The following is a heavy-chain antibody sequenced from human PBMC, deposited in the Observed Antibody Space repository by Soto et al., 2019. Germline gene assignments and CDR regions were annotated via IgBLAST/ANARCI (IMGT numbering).Heavy chain of an antibody. CDR2: IIPIFGTA. Sequence: SVKVSCKASGGTFSSYAISWVRQDPGQGLEWMGGIIPIFGTANYAQKFQGRVTITADESTSTAYMELSSLRSEDTAVYYCARGKGIAAAGTRYCFGYRGQRTRGTVSS. D-gene: IGHD6-13*01. V-gene: IGHV1-69*13. CDR3: ARGKGIAAAGTRYCFGY. CDR1: GGTFSSYA. J-gene: IGHJ4*02.